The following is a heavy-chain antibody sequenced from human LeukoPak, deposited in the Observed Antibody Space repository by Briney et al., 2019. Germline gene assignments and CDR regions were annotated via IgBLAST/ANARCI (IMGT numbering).Heavy chain of an antibody. D-gene: IGHD6-25*01. V-gene: IGHV5-51*01. CDR2: IYPGDSDT. Sequence: GESLKISCKGSGYSFTSYWIGWVRQMPGKGLEWMGIIYPGDSDTRYSPSFQGQVTISADKSISTAYLQWSSLKASDTAMYYCARLKAATSRPGWFDPWGQGTLVTVSS. CDR3: ARLKAATSRPGWFDP. CDR1: GYSFTSYW. J-gene: IGHJ5*02.